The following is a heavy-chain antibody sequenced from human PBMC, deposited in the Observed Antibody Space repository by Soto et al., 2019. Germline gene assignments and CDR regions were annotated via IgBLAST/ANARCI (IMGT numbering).Heavy chain of an antibody. D-gene: IGHD1-26*01. CDR3: ATKPYIVGAREYFDY. J-gene: IGHJ4*02. Sequence: SETLSLTCSVSGGSISSYYWSWIRQPPGKGLEWIGYIYYSGSTNYNPSLKSRVTISVDTSKNQFSLKLSSVTAADTAVYYCATKPYIVGAREYFDYWGQGTLVTVSS. CDR1: GGSISSYY. V-gene: IGHV4-59*08. CDR2: IYYSGST.